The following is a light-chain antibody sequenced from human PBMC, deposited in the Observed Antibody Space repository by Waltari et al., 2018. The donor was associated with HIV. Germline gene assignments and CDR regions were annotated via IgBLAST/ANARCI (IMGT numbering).Light chain of an antibody. J-gene: IGLJ2*01. CDR3: ASWEDSLHCPV. CDR1: SSNIRINP. Sequence: QSVLPQPPSASGTPGQRVTISCSGTSSNIRINPVDWYQQFPGTAPKLLIYSNNQRPAGVPDRIAGSKSGTSASLAIGGLQSDDEADYYCASWEDSLHCPVFGGGTKLTVL. CDR2: SNN. V-gene: IGLV1-44*01.